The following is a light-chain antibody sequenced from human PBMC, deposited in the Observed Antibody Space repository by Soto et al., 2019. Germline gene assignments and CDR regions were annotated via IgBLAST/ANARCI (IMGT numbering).Light chain of an antibody. V-gene: IGLV2-14*01. CDR3: SSYSSSSTLL. CDR2: DVS. J-gene: IGLJ2*01. Sequence: QSALTQPASVSGSPGQSITISCTGTGSDVGGYNYVSWYQLHPGKAPKTIIYDVSDRPSGVSNRFSGSKSGNTASLTIAGLHADDEADYFCSSYSSSSTLLFGGGTKLTVL. CDR1: GSDVGGYNY.